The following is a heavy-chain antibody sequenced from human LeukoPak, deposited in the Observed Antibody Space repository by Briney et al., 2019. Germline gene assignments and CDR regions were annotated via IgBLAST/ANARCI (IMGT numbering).Heavy chain of an antibody. V-gene: IGHV3-7*01. J-gene: IGHJ4*02. CDR1: GFTFSSYW. CDR2: INHNGNVN. CDR3: ARDGMAITGFDY. Sequence: GGSLRLSCAASGFTFSSYWMNWARQAPGKGLEWVASINHNGNVNYYVDSVKGRFTISRDNARHSLYLQMNSLRAEDTAVYYCARDGMAITGFDYWGQGTLVTVSS. D-gene: IGHD3-22*01.